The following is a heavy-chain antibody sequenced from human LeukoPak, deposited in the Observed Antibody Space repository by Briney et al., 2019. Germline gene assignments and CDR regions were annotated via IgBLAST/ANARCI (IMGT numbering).Heavy chain of an antibody. D-gene: IGHD6-13*01. J-gene: IGHJ4*02. CDR2: ITGGGDTT. CDR1: GFTFSSYA. V-gene: IGHV3-23*01. Sequence: GGSLRLSCAASGFTFSSYAMTWVRQAPGKGLEWVSAITGGGDTTYYADSVKGRFTISRDNSKNTLYLQMNSLRAEDTAVYYCARGGPGSSWYADYWGQGTLVTVSS. CDR3: ARGGPGSSWYADY.